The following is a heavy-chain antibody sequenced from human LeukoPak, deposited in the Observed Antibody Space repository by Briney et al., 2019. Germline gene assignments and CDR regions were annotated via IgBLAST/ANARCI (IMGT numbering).Heavy chain of an antibody. CDR2: INPNSGGT. CDR3: ARERGDSSGSGHNDY. J-gene: IGHJ4*02. Sequence: ASVKVSCKASGYTFTGYYMHWVRQAPGQGLEWMGWINPNSGGTNYAQKFQGRVTMTRETSISTAYMELSRLRSDYTAVYYCARERGDSSGSGHNDYWGQGTLVTVSS. V-gene: IGHV1-2*02. D-gene: IGHD6-19*01. CDR1: GYTFTGYY.